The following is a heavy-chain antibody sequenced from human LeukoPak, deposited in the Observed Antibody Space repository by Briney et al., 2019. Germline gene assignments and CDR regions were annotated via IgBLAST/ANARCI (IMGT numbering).Heavy chain of an antibody. Sequence: SVKVSCKASGGTFSSYAISWVRQAPGQGLEWMGGIIPIFGTANYAQKFQGRVTITADKSTSTAYMELSSLRSEDTAVYYCARDGRSGSSGYYPFDYWGQGTLVTVSS. J-gene: IGHJ4*02. CDR3: ARDGRSGSSGYYPFDY. CDR1: GGTFSSYA. D-gene: IGHD3-22*01. V-gene: IGHV1-69*06. CDR2: IIPIFGTA.